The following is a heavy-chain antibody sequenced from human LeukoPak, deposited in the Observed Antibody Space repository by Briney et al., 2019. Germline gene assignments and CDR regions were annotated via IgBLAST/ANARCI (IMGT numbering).Heavy chain of an antibody. Sequence: ASVKVSCKASGYTFTSYDINWVRQATGQGLEWMGWMNPNSGNTGYAQKFQGRVTITRNTSISTAYMELSSLRSEDTAVYYCARGEYCTNGVCHTPANWFDPWGQGTLVTVSS. V-gene: IGHV1-8*01. CDR1: GYTFTSYD. CDR2: MNPNSGNT. J-gene: IGHJ5*02. CDR3: ARGEYCTNGVCHTPANWFDP. D-gene: IGHD2-8*01.